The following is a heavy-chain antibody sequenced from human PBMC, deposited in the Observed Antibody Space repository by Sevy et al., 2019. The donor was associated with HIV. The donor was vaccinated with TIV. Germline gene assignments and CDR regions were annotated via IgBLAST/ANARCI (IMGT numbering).Heavy chain of an antibody. CDR1: GFTFSKIG. D-gene: IGHD6-13*01. V-gene: IGHV3-30*18. J-gene: IGHJ6*02. CDR3: ANSRGRFEGSSWLYYYYLMDV. CDR2: ISNDRSDK. Sequence: GGSLRLSCAASGFTFSKIGMHWVRQAPGKGLEWVAVISNDRSDKQYADAVKGRFTISRDNSKDTLFLQMNSLRLEDSAVYYCANSRGRFEGSSWLYYYYLMDVWGQGTTVTVSS.